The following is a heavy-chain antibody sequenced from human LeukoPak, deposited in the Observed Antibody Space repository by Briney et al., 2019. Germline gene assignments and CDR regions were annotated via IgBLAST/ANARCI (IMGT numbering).Heavy chain of an antibody. CDR1: GGSFSGYY. V-gene: IGHV4-34*01. Sequence: KSSETLSLTCAVYGGSFSGYYWSWIRQPPGKGLEWIGEINHSGSTNYNPSLKSRVTISVDTSKNQFSLKLSSVTAADTAVYYCARQAGIAAAAAFDYWGQGTLVTVSS. CDR3: ARQAGIAAAAAFDY. D-gene: IGHD6-13*01. J-gene: IGHJ4*02. CDR2: INHSGST.